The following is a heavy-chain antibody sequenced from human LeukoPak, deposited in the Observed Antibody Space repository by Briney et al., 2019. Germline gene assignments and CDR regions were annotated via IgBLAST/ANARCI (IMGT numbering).Heavy chain of an antibody. J-gene: IGHJ4*02. V-gene: IGHV3-21*04. CDR1: GFTFSSYS. Sequence: GGSLRLSCAASGFTFSSYSMNWVRQAPGKGLEWVSSISSSSSYIYYADSVKGRFTISRDNAKNSLYLQMNSLRAEDTAVYYCAKSRGSGAYYNFDYWGQGALVTVSS. CDR3: AKSRGSGAYYNFDY. D-gene: IGHD3-22*01. CDR2: ISSSSSYI.